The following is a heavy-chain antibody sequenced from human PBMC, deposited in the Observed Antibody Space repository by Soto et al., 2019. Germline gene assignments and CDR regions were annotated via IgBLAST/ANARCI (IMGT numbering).Heavy chain of an antibody. J-gene: IGHJ4*02. CDR1: GFTFSSYA. V-gene: IGHV3-23*01. Sequence: EVQLLESGGGLVQPGGSLRLSCAASGFTFSSYAMSWVRQAPGKRLEWVSVIGGSAASTYYADSVKGRFTISRDDSKNTLYLQMNSLRAEDTAVYYCAKIVRSGYFAAAFDYWVQGTLVTASS. D-gene: IGHD5-12*01. CDR3: AKIVRSGYFAAAFDY. CDR2: IGGSAAST.